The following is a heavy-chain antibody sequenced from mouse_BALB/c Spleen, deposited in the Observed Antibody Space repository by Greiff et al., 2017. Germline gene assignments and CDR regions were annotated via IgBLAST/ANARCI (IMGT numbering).Heavy chain of an antibody. D-gene: IGHD1-1*01. CDR3: AFYDSAWLAY. CDR1: GYSITSDYV. V-gene: IGHV3-2*02. J-gene: IGHJ3*01. CDR2: ISYSGST. Sequence: EVKLQESGPGLVKPSQSLSLSCTVTGYSITSDYVWNWIRQFPGNKLEWMGYISYSGSTSYNPSLKSRISITRDTSKSQFFLQLNSVTTEDTAAYYCAFYDSAWLAYWGQGTLVTVSA.